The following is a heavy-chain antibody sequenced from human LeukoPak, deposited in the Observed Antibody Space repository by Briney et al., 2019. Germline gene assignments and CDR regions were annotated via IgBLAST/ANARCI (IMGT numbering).Heavy chain of an antibody. CDR3: ARDGVTYYYDSSGYAFDY. Sequence: GGSLRLSCAASGFTFSIYSMNWVRQAPGKGLEWVSYTSSSSSTIYYADSVKGRFTISRDNAKNSLYLQMNSLRAEDTAVYYCARDGVTYYYDSSGYAFDYWGQGTPVIVSS. J-gene: IGHJ4*02. D-gene: IGHD3-22*01. CDR1: GFTFSIYS. CDR2: TSSSSSTI. V-gene: IGHV3-48*01.